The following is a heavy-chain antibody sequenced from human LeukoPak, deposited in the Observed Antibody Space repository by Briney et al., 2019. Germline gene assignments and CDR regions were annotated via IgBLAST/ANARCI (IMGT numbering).Heavy chain of an antibody. V-gene: IGHV4-38-2*01. D-gene: IGHD4-17*01. Sequence: SETLSLTCAVSGYSISSGYYWGWIRQPPGKGLEWIGSMYHSGSTYYNPSLKSRVPISVDTSKNQVSLNLRSVTAADTALYYSARGTTVLYYMDVWGKGTTVTVSS. J-gene: IGHJ6*03. CDR1: GYSISSGYY. CDR2: MYHSGST. CDR3: ARGTTVLYYMDV.